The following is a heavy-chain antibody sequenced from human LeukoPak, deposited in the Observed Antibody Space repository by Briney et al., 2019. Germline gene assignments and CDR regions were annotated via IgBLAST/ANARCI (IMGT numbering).Heavy chain of an antibody. V-gene: IGHV4-30-2*01. CDR3: ARGGYYDPYNGLDP. CDR1: GGSISSGGYS. D-gene: IGHD3-3*01. CDR2: IYHSGST. J-gene: IGHJ5*02. Sequence: SQTLSLTCAVSGGSISSGGYSWSWIRQPPGKGLEWIGYIYHSGSTYYNPSLKSRVTISVDRSKNQFSLKLSSVTAADTAVYYCARGGYYDPYNGLDPWGRGTLVTVPS.